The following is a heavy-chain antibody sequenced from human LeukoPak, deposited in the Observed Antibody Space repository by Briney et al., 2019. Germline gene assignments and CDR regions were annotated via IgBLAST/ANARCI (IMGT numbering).Heavy chain of an antibody. CDR3: ARDEGNYYGSGSYSY. CDR1: GGTFSSYA. J-gene: IGHJ4*02. CDR2: IIPIFGTA. D-gene: IGHD3-10*01. Sequence: SVKVSCKASGGTFSSYAISWVRQAPGQGLEWMGGIIPIFGTANYAQKFQGRVTITADKSTSTAYMELSSLRSEDTAVYYCARDEGNYYGSGSYSYWGQGTLVTVSS. V-gene: IGHV1-69*06.